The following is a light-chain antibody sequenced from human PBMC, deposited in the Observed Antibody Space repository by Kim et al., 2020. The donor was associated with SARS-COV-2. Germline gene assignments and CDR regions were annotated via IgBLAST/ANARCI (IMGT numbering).Light chain of an antibody. V-gene: IGKV3-20*01. CDR1: QSVTSSY. Sequence: EIVLTQSPGTLSLSPGERATLSCRASQSVTSSYLAWYQQKPGQAPRLLIYGASSRATGIPERFSGSGSGTDFTLTISRLEPEDFAVYYCQQYGGSPLTFGGGTKVDIK. CDR3: QQYGGSPLT. CDR2: GAS. J-gene: IGKJ4*01.